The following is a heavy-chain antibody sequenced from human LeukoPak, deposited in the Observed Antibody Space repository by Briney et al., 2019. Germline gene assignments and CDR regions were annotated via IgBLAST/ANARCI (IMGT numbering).Heavy chain of an antibody. D-gene: IGHD5-18*01. J-gene: IGHJ4*02. CDR1: GFTFSSYW. CDR3: GSDTVLGY. V-gene: IGHV3-74*01. CDR2: INGDGSST. Sequence: PGGSLRLSCAASGFTFSSYWMHWVRQAPGKGLVCVSRINGDGSSTFYADSVKGRFTISRDNAKNTVYLQMNSLRVEDTTVYYCGSDTVLGYWGQGTLVTASS.